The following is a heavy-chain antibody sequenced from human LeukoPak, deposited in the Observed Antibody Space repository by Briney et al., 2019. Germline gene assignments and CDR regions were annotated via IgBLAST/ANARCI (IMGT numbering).Heavy chain of an antibody. J-gene: IGHJ4*02. D-gene: IGHD7-27*01. Sequence: GGSLRLSCAASGFRFSTNGMHWVRQAPGKGLEWVAVIWYDGNREYYADSVKGRFTISRDSSKNTLFLQMNSLRAEDTAVYYCARDHNWGWDYWGQGTLVTVSS. V-gene: IGHV3-33*01. CDR3: ARDHNWGWDY. CDR1: GFRFSTNG. CDR2: IWYDGNRE.